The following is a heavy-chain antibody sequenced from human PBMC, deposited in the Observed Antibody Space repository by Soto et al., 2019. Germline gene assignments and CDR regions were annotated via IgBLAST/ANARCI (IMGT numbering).Heavy chain of an antibody. D-gene: IGHD3-22*01. J-gene: IGHJ4*02. CDR1: GGSFSGYY. CDR3: ARGDYDGEFDY. CDR2: INHSGST. V-gene: IGHV4-34*01. Sequence: QVQLQQWGAGLLKPSETLSLTCAVYGGSFSGYYWSWIRQPPGKGLEWIGEINHSGSTNYNPSLKSRVTISVDTPKNQFSLKLSSVTAADTAVYYCARGDYDGEFDYWGQGTLVTVSS.